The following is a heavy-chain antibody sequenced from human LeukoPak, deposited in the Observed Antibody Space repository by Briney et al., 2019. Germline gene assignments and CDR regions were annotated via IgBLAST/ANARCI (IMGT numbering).Heavy chain of an antibody. CDR3: ARGKLTGESFDY. CDR2: ISYDGSNK. CDR1: GFTFSTYA. J-gene: IGHJ4*02. D-gene: IGHD1-20*01. Sequence: GGSLRLSCAASGFTFSTYAVHWVRQAPGKGLEWVAVISYDGSNKYYVDSVKGRFTISRDNSKSTLYLQMNSLRAEDTAVYYCARGKLTGESFDYWGQGTLVTVSS. V-gene: IGHV3-30-3*01.